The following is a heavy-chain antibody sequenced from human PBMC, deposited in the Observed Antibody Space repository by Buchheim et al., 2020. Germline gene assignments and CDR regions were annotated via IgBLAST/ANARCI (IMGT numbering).Heavy chain of an antibody. CDR2: IYYSGGT. Sequence: QVQLQESGPGLVKPAQTLSLTCTVSGGSISSGGYYWTWIRQHPGKGLEWIGYIYYSGGTYYNPSLKSRVTISVDTSKNLFSLRLGSMAAADTAVYYCARGSGGVFWSPFDPWGQGTL. J-gene: IGHJ5*02. CDR3: ARGSGGVFWSPFDP. D-gene: IGHD3-3*01. CDR1: GGSISSGGYY. V-gene: IGHV4-31*03.